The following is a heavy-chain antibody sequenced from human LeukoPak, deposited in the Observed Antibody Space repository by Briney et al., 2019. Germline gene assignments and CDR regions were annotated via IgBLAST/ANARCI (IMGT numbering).Heavy chain of an antibody. J-gene: IGHJ5*02. V-gene: IGHV3-7*01. Sequence: GGSLRLSCVGSGFTFSNHWMIWVRQAPGKGLEWVANMNQDGSEKYYVGSVEGRFTTSRDNAKDSLLLQMNSLRAEDTAVYYCATSSYSSSSSWGQGTLVTVSS. CDR2: MNQDGSEK. CDR1: GFTFSNHW. CDR3: ATSSYSSSSS. D-gene: IGHD6-6*01.